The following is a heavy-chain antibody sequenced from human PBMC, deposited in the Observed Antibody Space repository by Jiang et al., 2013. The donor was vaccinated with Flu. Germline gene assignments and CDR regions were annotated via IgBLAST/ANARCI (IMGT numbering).Heavy chain of an antibody. CDR3: ARRGGYSYGYPFDY. CDR1: GYSFPSHV. D-gene: IGHD5-18*01. J-gene: IGHJ4*02. CDR2: IYPGDSDT. Sequence: GESLKISCKGSGYSFPSHVDRLGAPDAGKGLEWMGIIYPGDSDTRYSPSFQGQVTISADKSTTTAHLQWSSLGASDTAMYYCARRGGYSYGYPFDYWGQGTLVTVSS. V-gene: IGHV5-51*01.